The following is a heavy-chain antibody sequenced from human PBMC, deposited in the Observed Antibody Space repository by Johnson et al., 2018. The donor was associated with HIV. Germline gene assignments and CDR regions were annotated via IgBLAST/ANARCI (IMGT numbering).Heavy chain of an antibody. CDR1: GFNFNTYG. J-gene: IGHJ3*02. V-gene: IGHV3-33*06. D-gene: IGHD6-13*01. CDR2: IWYDGSEK. Sequence: VESGGGVVQPGRSLRLSCAASGFNFNTYGMHWVRQAPGKGLEWVALIWYDGSEKDYADSVKGRFTISRDNSKNTLFLQMNSLRAEDTAVYYCAKVLTSSTSWLDDAFDICGQGTMVTVSS. CDR3: AKVLTSSTSWLDDAFDI.